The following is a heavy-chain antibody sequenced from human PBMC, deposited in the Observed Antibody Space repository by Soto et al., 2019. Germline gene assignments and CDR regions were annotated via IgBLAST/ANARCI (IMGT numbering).Heavy chain of an antibody. V-gene: IGHV5-51*01. D-gene: IGHD2-2*02. Sequence: GESLKISCKGSGYSFPSYWIGWVRQMPGKGLEWMGIIYPGDSDTRYSPSFQGQVTISADKSISTAYLQWSSLKASDTAMYYCARLSGCSSTSCYTHMDVWGQGTTVTVSS. CDR3: ARLSGCSSTSCYTHMDV. CDR1: GYSFPSYW. CDR2: IYPGDSDT. J-gene: IGHJ6*02.